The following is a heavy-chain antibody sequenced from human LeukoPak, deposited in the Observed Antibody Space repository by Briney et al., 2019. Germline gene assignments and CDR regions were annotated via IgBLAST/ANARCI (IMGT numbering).Heavy chain of an antibody. CDR1: GFTFSRYS. Sequence: GGSLRLSCAAYGFTFSRYSMNWVRQAPGKGLEWVSSVSSSADATYYADSVKGRFIISRDNAKNSLYLQMNSLRAEDTAVYYCASDIAAAGQFDYWGQGTLVTVSS. CDR3: ASDIAAAGQFDY. D-gene: IGHD6-13*01. J-gene: IGHJ4*02. CDR2: VSSSADAT. V-gene: IGHV3-21*01.